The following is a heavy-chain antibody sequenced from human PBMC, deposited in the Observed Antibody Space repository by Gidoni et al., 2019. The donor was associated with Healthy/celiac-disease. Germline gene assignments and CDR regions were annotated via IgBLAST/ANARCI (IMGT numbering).Heavy chain of an antibody. V-gene: IGHV4-34*01. CDR2: INPSGST. D-gene: IGHD1-26*01. Sequence: QVQLQQWGAGLLKPSETLSLTCAVYGGSFSGYYWSWIRQPPGKGLEWIGEINPSGSTNYNPSLKSRVTISVETSKNQFSLKLSSVTAADTAVYYCARGRGVGAINFDYWGQGTLVTVSS. J-gene: IGHJ4*02. CDR3: ARGRGVGAINFDY. CDR1: GGSFSGYY.